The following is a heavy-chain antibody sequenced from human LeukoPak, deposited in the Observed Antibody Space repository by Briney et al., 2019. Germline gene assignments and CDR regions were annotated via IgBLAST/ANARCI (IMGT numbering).Heavy chain of an antibody. V-gene: IGHV3-30*18. CDR3: AKDYRPHDFWSGLVDY. J-gene: IGHJ4*02. Sequence: QSGGSLRLSCAASGFTFSNYGMHWVRQAPGKGLEWVTLISHDGSNKYYADSVKGRFTISRDNSKNTLYLQMNSLRAEDTAVYYCAKDYRPHDFWSGLVDYWGQGTLVTVSS. D-gene: IGHD3-3*01. CDR1: GFTFSNYG. CDR2: ISHDGSNK.